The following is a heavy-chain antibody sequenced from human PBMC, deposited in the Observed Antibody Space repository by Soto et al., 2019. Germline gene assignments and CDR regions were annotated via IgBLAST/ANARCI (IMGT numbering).Heavy chain of an antibody. J-gene: IGHJ5*02. CDR3: ARAQKDYSSGWYGILSWFDP. CDR1: GGTFSSYA. Sequence: SVKVSCKASGGTFSSYAISWVRQAPGQGLEWMGGIIPIFGTANYAQKFQGRVTITADESTSTAYMELSSLRSEDTAVYYCARAQKDYSSGWYGILSWFDPWGQGTLVTVSS. V-gene: IGHV1-69*13. CDR2: IIPIFGTA. D-gene: IGHD6-19*01.